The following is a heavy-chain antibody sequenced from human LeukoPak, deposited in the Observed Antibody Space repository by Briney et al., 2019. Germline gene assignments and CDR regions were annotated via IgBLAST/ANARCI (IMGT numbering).Heavy chain of an antibody. V-gene: IGHV1-18*01. D-gene: IGHD6-19*01. Sequence: ASVKVSCKASGYTFTSYGISWVRQAPGQGLEWMGWISAYDGNTNYAQKLQGRVTITRNTSISTAYMELSSLRSEDTAVYYCARVWAVIRGYSSGFGYWGQGTLVTVSS. CDR2: ISAYDGNT. CDR3: ARVWAVIRGYSSGFGY. J-gene: IGHJ4*02. CDR1: GYTFTSYG.